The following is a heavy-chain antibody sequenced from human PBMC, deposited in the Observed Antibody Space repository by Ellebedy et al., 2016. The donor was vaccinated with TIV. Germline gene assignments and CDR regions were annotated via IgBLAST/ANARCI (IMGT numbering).Heavy chain of an antibody. V-gene: IGHV3-7*01. CDR3: ARAPRDILTRSGD. CDR2: IKQDGSEK. J-gene: IGHJ4*02. D-gene: IGHD3-9*01. Sequence: GGSLRPSXAASGFPFSSYWMNWVRQAPGKGLEWVATIKQDGSEKYYVDSVKGRFTISRDNAKNSLYLQMNSLRAEDTAVYYCARAPRDILTRSGDWGQGTLVTVSS. CDR1: GFPFSSYW.